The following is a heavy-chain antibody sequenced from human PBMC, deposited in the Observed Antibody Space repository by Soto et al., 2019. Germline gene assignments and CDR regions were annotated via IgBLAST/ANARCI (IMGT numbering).Heavy chain of an antibody. D-gene: IGHD4-17*01. V-gene: IGHV1-58*01. CDR2: IVVGSGNT. CDR3: AALAPYGSHGMHX. CDR1: GFTFTSSA. J-gene: IGHJ6*02. Sequence: SVKVSCKASGFTFTSSAVQWVRQARGQRLEWIGWIVVGSGNTNYAQKFQERVTITRDMSRSTAYMELSSLRSEDTAVYYCAALAPYGSHGMHXWGQGTTVTVS.